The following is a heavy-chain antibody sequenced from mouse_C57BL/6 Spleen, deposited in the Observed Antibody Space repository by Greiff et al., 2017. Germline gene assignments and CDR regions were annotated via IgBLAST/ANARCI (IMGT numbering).Heavy chain of an antibody. J-gene: IGHJ3*01. Sequence: EVQLVESGPGMVKPSQSLSLTCTVTGYSITSGYDWHWIRHFPGNKLEWMGYISYSGSTSYNPSLKSRISITHDTSKNHFFLKLNSVTTEDTATXYCARANYDYDGFAYWGQGTLVTVSA. CDR2: ISYSGST. V-gene: IGHV3-1*01. CDR3: ARANYDYDGFAY. D-gene: IGHD2-4*01. CDR1: GYSITSGYD.